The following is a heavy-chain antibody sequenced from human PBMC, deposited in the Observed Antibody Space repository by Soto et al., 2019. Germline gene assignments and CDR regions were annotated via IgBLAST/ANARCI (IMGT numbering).Heavy chain of an antibody. V-gene: IGHV4-61*01. Sequence: QVQLQESGPGLVKPSETLSLTCTVSGGSVSSGSDYWSWIRQPPGRGLEWIGYINYSGSTNYNPSRKSRVTISIDTSKHQFSVKVTSVTAADTALYYCASLRRGRLTTIATTFDYWGQGTLVTVSS. J-gene: IGHJ4*02. D-gene: IGHD4-17*01. CDR3: ASLRRGRLTTIATTFDY. CDR2: INYSGST. CDR1: GGSVSSGSDY.